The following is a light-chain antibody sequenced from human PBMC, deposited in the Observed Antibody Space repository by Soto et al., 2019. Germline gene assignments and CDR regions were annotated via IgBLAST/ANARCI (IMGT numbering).Light chain of an antibody. CDR3: QHYNNWPPWT. CDR2: GAS. V-gene: IGKV3-15*01. J-gene: IGKJ1*01. CDR1: QSVSNN. Sequence: EMVMTQAPATLSVSPGERATLSCRASQSVSNNLAWYQQEHGQAPRLLIYGASTRATGIPARFSGSGSGTEFTLTISSLQSEDFAVYYCQHYNNWPPWTFGQGTKVEIK.